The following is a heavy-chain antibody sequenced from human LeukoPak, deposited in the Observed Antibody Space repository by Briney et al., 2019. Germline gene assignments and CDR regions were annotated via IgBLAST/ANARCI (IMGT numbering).Heavy chain of an antibody. Sequence: GGSLRLSCAASGFTFSSYGMSWVRQAPGKGLEWVSGIRSSGDSTYYADSVKGRFTISRDNAKNSLYLQMNSLRAEDTAVYYCARVRGGYSPHWGQGTLVTVSS. V-gene: IGHV3-23*01. CDR1: GFTFSSYG. CDR3: ARVRGGYSPH. J-gene: IGHJ4*02. CDR2: IRSSGDST. D-gene: IGHD6-13*01.